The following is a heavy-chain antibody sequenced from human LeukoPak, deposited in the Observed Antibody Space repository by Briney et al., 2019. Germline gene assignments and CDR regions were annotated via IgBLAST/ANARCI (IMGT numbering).Heavy chain of an antibody. CDR1: GYNFISYY. CDR2: INPSGGST. V-gene: IGHV1-46*01. Sequence: KPGASVKVSCKASGYNFISYYMHWVRQAPGQGLDWMGKINPSGGSTSYAQKFQDRVTMTRDTSTSTVYMELSSLKSEDTAVYYCAREDVVLVDAVRYYYYGMDVWGQGTTVTVSS. CDR3: AREDVVLVDAVRYYYYGMDV. J-gene: IGHJ6*02. D-gene: IGHD2-8*01.